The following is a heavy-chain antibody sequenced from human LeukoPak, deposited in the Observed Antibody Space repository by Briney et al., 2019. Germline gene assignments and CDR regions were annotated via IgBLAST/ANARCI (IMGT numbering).Heavy chain of an antibody. CDR3: ASRASCGGDCYQFDY. V-gene: IGHV3-21*01. J-gene: IGHJ4*02. Sequence: GGSLRLSCAASGFTFSNYNMNWVRQAPGKGLEWVSSISSSGSYIYYADSMKSRFTISRDNAKNSLYLQMNSLRAEDTAVYYCASRASCGGDCYQFDYWGQGTLVTVSS. D-gene: IGHD2-21*02. CDR1: GFTFSNYN. CDR2: ISSSGSYI.